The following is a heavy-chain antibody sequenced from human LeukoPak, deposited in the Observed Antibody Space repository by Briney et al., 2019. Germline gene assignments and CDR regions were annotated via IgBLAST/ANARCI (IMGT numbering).Heavy chain of an antibody. D-gene: IGHD3-22*01. CDR1: GGSISSSSYY. Sequence: SETLSLTCTVSGGSISSSSYYWGWIRQPPGKGLEWIGSIYYSGSTYYNPSLKSRVTISVDTSKNQFSLKLSSVTAADTAVYYCARERHYYYDSSGYNNWFDPWGQGTLVTVSS. V-gene: IGHV4-39*07. J-gene: IGHJ5*02. CDR3: ARERHYYYDSSGYNNWFDP. CDR2: IYYSGST.